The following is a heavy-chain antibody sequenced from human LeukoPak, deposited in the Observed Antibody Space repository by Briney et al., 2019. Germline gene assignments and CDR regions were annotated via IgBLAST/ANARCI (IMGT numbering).Heavy chain of an antibody. CDR1: GFTFSSYS. V-gene: IGHV3-21*01. Sequence: GGSLRLSCAASGFTFSSYSMNWVRQAPGKGLEWVSSISSSSSYIYHADSVKGRFTISRDNAKNSLYLQMNSLRAEDTAVYYCARSSSWTNAFDIWGQGTMVTVSS. J-gene: IGHJ3*02. D-gene: IGHD6-13*01. CDR2: ISSSSSYI. CDR3: ARSSSWTNAFDI.